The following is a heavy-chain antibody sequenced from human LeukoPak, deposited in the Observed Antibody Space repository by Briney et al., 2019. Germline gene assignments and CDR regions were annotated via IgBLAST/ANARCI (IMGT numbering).Heavy chain of an antibody. V-gene: IGHV3-48*03. Sequence: GGSLRLACAASGFTFNTYEMNWVRQAPGKGLEWVSYISSSGGTNFYADSVKGRFTISRDNAKNSLYLQINSLRAEDTAIYYCARATYSGSYFGLWGQGTLVTVS. CDR1: GFTFNTYE. CDR3: ARATYSGSYFGL. D-gene: IGHD1-26*01. CDR2: ISSSGGTN. J-gene: IGHJ5*02.